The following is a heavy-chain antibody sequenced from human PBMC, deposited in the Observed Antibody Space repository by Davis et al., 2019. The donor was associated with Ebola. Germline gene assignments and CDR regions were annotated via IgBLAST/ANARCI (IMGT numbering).Heavy chain of an antibody. D-gene: IGHD6-25*01. CDR1: GFTFSSYW. CDR2: INNDGTGT. Sequence: GESLKISCAASGFTFSSYWMHWVRQAPGKGLVWVSRINNDGTGTNYADSVKGRFTISRDNAKNTLYLQMNSLRAEDTAVYYCAFASGFKFDYWGQGMLATVSS. V-gene: IGHV3-74*01. J-gene: IGHJ4*02. CDR3: AFASGFKFDY.